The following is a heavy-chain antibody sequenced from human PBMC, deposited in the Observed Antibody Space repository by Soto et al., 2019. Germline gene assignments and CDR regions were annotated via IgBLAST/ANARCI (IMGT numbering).Heavy chain of an antibody. CDR3: ARLDGNDYDSSGYYYNYYGMDV. J-gene: IGHJ6*02. CDR1: GFTFSDYY. V-gene: IGHV3-11*01. CDR2: ISSSGSTI. D-gene: IGHD3-22*01. Sequence: QVQLVESGGGLVKPGGSLRLYCAASGFTFSDYYMSWIRQAPGKGLEWVSYISSSGSTIYYADSVKGRFTISRDNAKNSLYLQMNSLRAEDTAVYYCARLDGNDYDSSGYYYNYYGMDVWGQGTTVTVSS.